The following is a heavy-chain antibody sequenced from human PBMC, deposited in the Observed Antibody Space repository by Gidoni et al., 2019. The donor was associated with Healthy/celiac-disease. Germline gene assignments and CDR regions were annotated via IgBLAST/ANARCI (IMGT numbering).Heavy chain of an antibody. Sequence: QVQLQESGPGLVKPSETLSLTCTVSGGSISSYYWSWIRQPPGKGLEWIGYIYYSGSTNYNPSLKSRVTISVDTSKNQCSLKLSSVTAADTAVYYCARTLGYYYYMDVWGKGTTVTVSS. J-gene: IGHJ6*03. CDR1: GGSISSYY. CDR3: ARTLGYYYYMDV. V-gene: IGHV4-59*01. CDR2: IYYSGST. D-gene: IGHD3-16*01.